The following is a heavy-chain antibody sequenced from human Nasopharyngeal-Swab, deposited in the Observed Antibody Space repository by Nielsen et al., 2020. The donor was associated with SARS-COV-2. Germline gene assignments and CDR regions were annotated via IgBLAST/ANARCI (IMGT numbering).Heavy chain of an antibody. CDR3: ARGTMIYFDY. CDR2: VHYSGST. V-gene: IGHV4-59*01. Sequence: WIRQPPGKGLEWIAYVHYSGSTDYNPSLKGRVTVSADTVMNQFSLKLDSVTAADTAVYYCARGTMIYFDYWGQGTLVTVSS. J-gene: IGHJ4*02. D-gene: IGHD3-22*01.